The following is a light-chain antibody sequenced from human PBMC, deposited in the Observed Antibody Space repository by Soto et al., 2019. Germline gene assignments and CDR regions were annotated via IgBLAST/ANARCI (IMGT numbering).Light chain of an antibody. CDR3: QQRNSWPPTFT. V-gene: IGKV3-11*01. CDR2: DVS. J-gene: IGKJ5*01. CDR1: QGVTTN. Sequence: EIIMTQSPGTLSVSPVERATLSCRAAQGVTTNFAWYQQKSGQSPRLLIYDVSNRATGVPARFSGSGSGTDFTLTISSLEPEDFAVYYCQQRNSWPPTFTFGHGTRLEIK.